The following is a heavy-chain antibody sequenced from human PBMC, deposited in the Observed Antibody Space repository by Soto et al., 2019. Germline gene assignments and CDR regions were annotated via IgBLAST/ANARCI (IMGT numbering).Heavy chain of an antibody. V-gene: IGHV2-5*01. Sequence: SGPTLVNPTQTLPLTCTVSGYSLTTIGVGVGWIRQSPGKGLEWLASVYWHDDLRYNPSLKDRLTISRDTSKNQVVLTMTNMDPVDTATYYCARAYDWNYAWGQGILVTVSS. D-gene: IGHD1-7*01. CDR1: GYSLTTIGVG. CDR3: ARAYDWNYA. J-gene: IGHJ5*02. CDR2: VYWHDDL.